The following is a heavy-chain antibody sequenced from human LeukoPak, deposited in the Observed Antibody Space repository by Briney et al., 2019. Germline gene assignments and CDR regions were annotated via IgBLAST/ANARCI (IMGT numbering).Heavy chain of an antibody. Sequence: PGGSLRLSCAASRFTFGSYAMSWVRQAPGKGLEWVSDISGSGGSINYADSVKGRFTISRDNSKNTLYLHMNSLRAEDTAVYYCARAFGSDSGSFQAWGQGTLVTVSS. CDR2: ISGSGGSI. V-gene: IGHV3-23*01. J-gene: IGHJ4*02. CDR1: RFTFGSYA. CDR3: ARAFGSDSGSFQA. D-gene: IGHD3-10*01.